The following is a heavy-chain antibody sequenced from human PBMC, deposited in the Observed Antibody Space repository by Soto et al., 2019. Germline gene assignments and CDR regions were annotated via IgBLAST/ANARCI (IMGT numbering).Heavy chain of an antibody. Sequence: EVQLLESGGGLVQPGGSLRLSCAASGFTFSSYAMSWVRQAPGKGLEWVSAISGSGGSTYYADSVKGRFTISRDNSKNTLYLQMNSLRAEDTAVYYCAKDLQYYYDSSGYPGYWGQGTLVTVSS. D-gene: IGHD3-22*01. CDR2: ISGSGGST. CDR3: AKDLQYYYDSSGYPGY. J-gene: IGHJ4*02. V-gene: IGHV3-23*01. CDR1: GFTFSSYA.